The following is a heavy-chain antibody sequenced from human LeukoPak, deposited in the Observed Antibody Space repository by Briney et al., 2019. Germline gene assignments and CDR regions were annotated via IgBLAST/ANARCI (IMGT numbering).Heavy chain of an antibody. D-gene: IGHD5-18*01. Sequence: PSETLSLTCTVSGGSISDYYWSWIRQPPGKGLEWIGYFSNSGTNNYNPSLKGRVTMSVDTSKNQFSLKLSSVTAADTAVYYCARVLRRYSYGVDAFDIWGQGTMVTVSS. CDR1: GGSISDYY. J-gene: IGHJ3*02. V-gene: IGHV4-59*01. CDR2: FSNSGTN. CDR3: ARVLRRYSYGVDAFDI.